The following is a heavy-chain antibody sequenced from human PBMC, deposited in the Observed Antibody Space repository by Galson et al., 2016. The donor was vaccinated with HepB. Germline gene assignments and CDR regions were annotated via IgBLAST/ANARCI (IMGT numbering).Heavy chain of an antibody. CDR3: ARIGFGDSGTFFEY. J-gene: IGHJ4*02. Sequence: PALVKPTQTLTLTCTFSGFSPTTDDICVSWIRQPPGKALEWLALITWDDDKYYSTSLRTRLSISKDTSKNQVVLTMTSMDPVDTATYYCARIGFGDSGTFFEYWGQGTLVPVSS. CDR2: ITWDDDK. CDR1: GFSPTTDDIC. V-gene: IGHV2-70*01. D-gene: IGHD2-21*02.